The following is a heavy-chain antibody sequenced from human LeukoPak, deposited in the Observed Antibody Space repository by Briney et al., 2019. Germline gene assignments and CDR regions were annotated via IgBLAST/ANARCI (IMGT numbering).Heavy chain of an antibody. CDR2: IYYSGST. CDR1: GGSISSYY. Sequence: PSETLSLTCTVSGGSISSYYWSWIRQPPGKGLEWIGYIYYSGSTNYNPSLKSRVTISVDTSKNQFSLKLSSVTAADTAVYYCARERPPHDSSGYPVDYWGQGTLVTVSS. V-gene: IGHV4-59*12. D-gene: IGHD3-22*01. CDR3: ARERPPHDSSGYPVDY. J-gene: IGHJ4*02.